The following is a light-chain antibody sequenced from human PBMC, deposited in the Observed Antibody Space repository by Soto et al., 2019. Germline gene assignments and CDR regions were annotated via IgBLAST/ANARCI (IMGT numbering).Light chain of an antibody. CDR1: ESVSISY. CDR2: GAS. V-gene: IGKV3-20*01. J-gene: IGKJ1*01. Sequence: EIVLTQSPGTLSLSPGERATLSCRASESVSISYLAWYQQKPGQAPRLLIYGASSRATGTPDRFSGSGSGTDFTLTISRLEPEDFAVYYCQHYGSSPPWTFGQGTKVDIK. CDR3: QHYGSSPPWT.